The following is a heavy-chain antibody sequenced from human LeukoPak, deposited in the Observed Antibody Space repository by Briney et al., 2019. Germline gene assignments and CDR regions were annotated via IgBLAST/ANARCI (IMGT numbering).Heavy chain of an antibody. D-gene: IGHD3-10*01. V-gene: IGHV4-34*01. CDR1: GGSFSGYY. Sequence: SETLSLTCAVYGGSFSGYYWSWIRRPPGKGLEWIGEINHSGSTNYNPSLKSRVTISVDTSKNQFSLKLSSVTAADTAVYYCARVGNTMVRGVIITRYRTYYGMDVWGQGTTVTVSS. J-gene: IGHJ6*02. CDR3: ARVGNTMVRGVIITRYRTYYGMDV. CDR2: INHSGST.